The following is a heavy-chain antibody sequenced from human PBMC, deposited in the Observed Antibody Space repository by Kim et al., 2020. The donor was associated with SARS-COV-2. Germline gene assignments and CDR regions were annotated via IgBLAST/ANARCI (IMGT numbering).Heavy chain of an antibody. V-gene: IGHV4-59*01. D-gene: IGHD2-21*01. Sequence: SETLSLTCTVSGGSISSYYWSWIRQPPGKGLEWIGYIYYSGSTNYNPSLKSRVTISVDTSKNQFSLKLSSVTAADTAVYYCAGHKLCVVEVQGVWGQGTL. J-gene: IGHJ4*02. CDR3: AGHKLCVVEVQGV. CDR2: IYYSGST. CDR1: GGSISSYY.